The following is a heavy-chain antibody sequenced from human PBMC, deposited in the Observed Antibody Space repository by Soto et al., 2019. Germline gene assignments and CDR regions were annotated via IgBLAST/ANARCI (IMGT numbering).Heavy chain of an antibody. V-gene: IGHV3-11*01. CDR3: ARGKSIFYGMDV. D-gene: IGHD2-15*01. CDR1: GFTFSDYY. CDR2: ISSSGTII. J-gene: IGHJ6*02. Sequence: GGSLRLSCAASGFTFSDYYISWIRQAPGKGLEWVSYISSSGTIIYHADSVKGRFTISRDNAKNSLFLQMNSLRAEDTAVYYCARGKSIFYGMDVWGQGNTVTVSS.